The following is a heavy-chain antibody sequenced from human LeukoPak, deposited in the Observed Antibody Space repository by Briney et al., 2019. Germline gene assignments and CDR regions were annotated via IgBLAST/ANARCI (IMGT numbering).Heavy chain of an antibody. Sequence: PGGSLRLSCAASGFTFSAYSMSWVRQAPGKGLEWVSAISGSGGSTYYADSVKGRFTISRDNSKNTLYLQMNSLRAEDTAVYYCAHISSSWPDYWGQGTLVTVSS. CDR1: GFTFSAYS. V-gene: IGHV3-23*01. CDR3: AHISSSWPDY. CDR2: ISGSGGST. J-gene: IGHJ4*02. D-gene: IGHD6-13*01.